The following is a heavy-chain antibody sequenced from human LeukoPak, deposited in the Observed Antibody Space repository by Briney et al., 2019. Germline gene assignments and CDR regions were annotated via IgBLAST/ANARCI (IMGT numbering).Heavy chain of an antibody. CDR1: GGSISSSSYY. CDR2: IYYSGST. D-gene: IGHD3-22*01. Sequence: SETLSLTCTVSGGSISSSSYYWGWIRQPPGKGLEWLGSIYYSGSTYYNPSLKSRVTISVDTSKNQFSLKLSSVTAADTAVYYCAREGYYDSSGYYYKGNWFDPWGQGTLVTVSS. CDR3: AREGYYDSSGYYYKGNWFDP. J-gene: IGHJ5*02. V-gene: IGHV4-39*07.